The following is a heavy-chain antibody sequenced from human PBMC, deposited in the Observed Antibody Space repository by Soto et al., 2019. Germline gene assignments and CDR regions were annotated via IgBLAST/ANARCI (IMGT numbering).Heavy chain of an antibody. J-gene: IGHJ5*02. CDR2: ISGSGGST. V-gene: IGHV3-23*01. CDR3: GRNPLVGASFTWFDP. Sequence: EVQLLESGGGLVQPGGSLRLSCAASGFTFSSDAMSWVRQAPGKGLEWVSAISGSGGSTYYADSVKGRFTISRDNSQRTLYLEMSSLRAEDQAVYYCGRNPLVGASFTWFDPWGQGNLVTVSS. D-gene: IGHD1-26*01. CDR1: GFTFSSDA.